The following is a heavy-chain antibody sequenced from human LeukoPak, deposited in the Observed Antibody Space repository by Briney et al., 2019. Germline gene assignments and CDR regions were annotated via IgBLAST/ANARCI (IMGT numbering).Heavy chain of an antibody. CDR1: GGSISSYY. CDR3: ARRRDGYNSYYYYMDV. Sequence: SETLSLTCTVFGGSISSYYWSWIRQPAGKGLEWIGRIYTSGSTNYNPSLNSRVTISVDTFKNQFSLKLSSVTAADTAVYYCARRRDGYNSYYYYMDVWGKGTTVTISS. CDR2: IYTSGST. J-gene: IGHJ6*03. D-gene: IGHD5-24*01. V-gene: IGHV4-4*07.